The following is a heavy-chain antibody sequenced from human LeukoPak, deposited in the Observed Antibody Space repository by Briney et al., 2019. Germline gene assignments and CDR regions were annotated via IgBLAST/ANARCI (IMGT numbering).Heavy chain of an antibody. CDR3: ARDFSSASYTYYYYYMDV. J-gene: IGHJ6*03. CDR2: IYYSRSL. Sequence: SETLTLTCTVSGGSIITSSNYWGWIRQPPGKGLVRIGSIYYSRSLYYNPSLQSRVTISLDTSKFQISLKVTSVTAADTAIYYCARDFSSASYTYYYYYMDVWGKGTTVTVSS. CDR1: GGSIITSSNY. D-gene: IGHD6-25*01. V-gene: IGHV4-39*07.